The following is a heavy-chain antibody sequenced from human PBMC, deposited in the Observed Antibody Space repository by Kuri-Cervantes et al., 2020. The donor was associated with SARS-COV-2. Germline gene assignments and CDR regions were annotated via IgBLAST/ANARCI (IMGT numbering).Heavy chain of an antibody. CDR3: ARTSGYYSDYFDY. CDR1: GGSISSSSYY. CDR2: IYYSGGT. V-gene: IGHV4-39*01. D-gene: IGHD3-22*01. J-gene: IGHJ4*02. Sequence: SETLSLTCTVSGGSISSSSYYWGWIRQPPGKGLEWIGSIYYSGGTYYNPSLKSRVTISVDTSKNQFSLKLSSVTAADTAVYYCARTSGYYSDYFDYWGQGTLVTVSS.